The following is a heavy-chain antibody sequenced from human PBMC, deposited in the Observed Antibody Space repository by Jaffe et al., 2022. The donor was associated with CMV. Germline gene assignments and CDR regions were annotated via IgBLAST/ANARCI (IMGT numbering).Heavy chain of an antibody. CDR2: ISYDGSNK. Sequence: QVQLVESGGGVVQPGRSLRLSCAASGFTFSSYGMHWVRQAPGKGLEWVAVISYDGSNKYYADSVKGRFTISRDNSKNTLYLQMNSLRAEDTAVYYCAKDTYYYDSSGYYKGRVPFDYWGQGTLVTVSS. D-gene: IGHD3-22*01. V-gene: IGHV3-30*18. CDR3: AKDTYYYDSSGYYKGRVPFDY. CDR1: GFTFSSYG. J-gene: IGHJ4*02.